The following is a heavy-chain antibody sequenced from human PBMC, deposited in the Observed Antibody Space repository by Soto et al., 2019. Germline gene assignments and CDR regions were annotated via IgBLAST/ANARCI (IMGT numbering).Heavy chain of an antibody. CDR2: ISYDGSNK. D-gene: IGHD1-26*01. V-gene: IGHV3-30*18. Sequence: PGGSLRLSCAASGFTFSSYGMHWVRQAPGKGLEWVAVISYDGSNKYYADSVKGRFTISRDNSKNTLYLQMNSLRAEDMAVYYCAKQFSKWYYGMDVWGQGITVTVSS. J-gene: IGHJ6*02. CDR3: AKQFSKWYYGMDV. CDR1: GFTFSSYG.